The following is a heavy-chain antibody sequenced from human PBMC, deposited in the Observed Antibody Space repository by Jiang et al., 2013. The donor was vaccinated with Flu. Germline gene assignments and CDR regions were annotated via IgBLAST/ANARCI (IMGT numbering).Heavy chain of an antibody. J-gene: IGHJ4*02. CDR1: GYTFTGYY. Sequence: GAEVKKPGSSVKVSCKASGYTFTGYYMHWVRQAPGQGLEWMGWINPNSGGTNYAQKFQGWVTMTRDTSISTAYMELSRLRSDDTAVYYCARELMVYAVPLGYWGQGTLVTVSS. CDR3: ARELMVYAVPLGY. CDR2: INPNSGGT. V-gene: IGHV1-2*04. D-gene: IGHD2-8*01.